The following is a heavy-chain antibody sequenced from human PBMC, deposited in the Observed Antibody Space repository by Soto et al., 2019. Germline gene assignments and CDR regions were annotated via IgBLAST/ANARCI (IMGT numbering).Heavy chain of an antibody. D-gene: IGHD6-6*01. J-gene: IGHJ4*02. V-gene: IGHV1-8*01. Sequence: ASVKVSCKASGYTFTSYDINWVRQATGQGLEWMGWMNPNSGNTGYAQKFQGRVTMTRNTSISTAYMELSRLRSDDTAVYYCARLESSSVDFDYWGQGTLVTVSS. CDR3: ARLESSSVDFDY. CDR2: MNPNSGNT. CDR1: GYTFTSYD.